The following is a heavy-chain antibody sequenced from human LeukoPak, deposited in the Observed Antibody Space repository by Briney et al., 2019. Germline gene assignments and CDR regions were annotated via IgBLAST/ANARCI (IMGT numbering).Heavy chain of an antibody. J-gene: IGHJ2*01. V-gene: IGHV3-30*01. CDR3: AREREQWLVNWYFDL. CDR1: GFTFSSYA. D-gene: IGHD6-19*01. Sequence: GGSLRLSCAASGFTFSSYAMHWVHQAPGKGLEWVAVISYDGSNKYYADSVKGRFTISRDNSKNTLYLQMNSLRAEDTAVYYCAREREQWLVNWYFDLWGRGTLVTVSS. CDR2: ISYDGSNK.